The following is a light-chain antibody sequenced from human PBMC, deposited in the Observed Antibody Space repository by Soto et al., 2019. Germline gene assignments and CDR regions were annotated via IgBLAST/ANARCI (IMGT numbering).Light chain of an antibody. CDR3: SSYSGSSTVI. CDR2: EVN. V-gene: IGLV2-14*01. Sequence: QSALTQPASVSGSPGQSITISCTGTSSDVGGYNYVSWYQQHPGKALELMIYEVNNRPSGVSNRFSGSKSGNTASLTISGLQAEDEADYFCSSYSGSSTVIFGGGTKLTVL. J-gene: IGLJ2*01. CDR1: SSDVGGYNY.